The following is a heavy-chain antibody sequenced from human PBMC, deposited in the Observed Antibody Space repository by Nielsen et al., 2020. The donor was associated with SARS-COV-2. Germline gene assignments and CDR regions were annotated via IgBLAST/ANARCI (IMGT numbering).Heavy chain of an antibody. V-gene: IGHV3-30*04. J-gene: IGHJ4*02. D-gene: IGHD6-13*01. CDR3: AREGIAEALDY. CDR1: GFTFSSYA. Sequence: GGSLRLSCAASGFTFSSYAMHWVRQAPGKGLEWVAVISYDGSNKYYADSVKGRFTISRDNSKNTLYLQMNSLRAEDTAVYYCAREGIAEALDYWGQGTLVTVSS. CDR2: ISYDGSNK.